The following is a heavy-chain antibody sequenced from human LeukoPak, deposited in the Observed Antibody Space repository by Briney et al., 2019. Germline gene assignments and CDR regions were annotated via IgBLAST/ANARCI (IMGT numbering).Heavy chain of an antibody. D-gene: IGHD3-22*01. Sequence: GRSLRLSCAASGFTFSRYAMHWVRQAPGKGLECVAVILYDGSNKYYADSVKGRFTISRDNSKNTVYLQMNSLRAEDTAVYYCAGGGLHYYDSSGFDYWGQGTLVTVSS. CDR3: AGGGLHYYDSSGFDY. V-gene: IGHV3-30-3*01. J-gene: IGHJ4*02. CDR1: GFTFSRYA. CDR2: ILYDGSNK.